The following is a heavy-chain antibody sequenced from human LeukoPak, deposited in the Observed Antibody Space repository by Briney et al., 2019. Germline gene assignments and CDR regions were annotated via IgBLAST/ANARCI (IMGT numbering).Heavy chain of an antibody. V-gene: IGHV3-23*01. CDR2: ISGSGGST. Sequence: GGSLRLSCAASGFTFSSYAMSWVRQAPGKGLEWVSAISGSGGSTYYADSVKGRFTISRDNSKNTLYLQMNSLRAEDTAVYYCAREGGNWLSSGYYYYGMDVWGQGTTVTVSS. J-gene: IGHJ6*02. CDR3: AREGGNWLSSGYYYYGMDV. D-gene: IGHD3-10*01. CDR1: GFTFSSYA.